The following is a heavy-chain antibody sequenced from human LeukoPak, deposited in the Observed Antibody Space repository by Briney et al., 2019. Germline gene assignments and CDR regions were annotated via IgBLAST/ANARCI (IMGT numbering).Heavy chain of an antibody. CDR3: ASDAPIVVVVAADDFDI. J-gene: IGHJ3*02. CDR1: GFTFISYS. CDR2: ISSSSSYI. Sequence: GGSLRLSCAASGFTFISYSMNWVRQAPGKGLEWVSSISSSSSYIYYADSVNARFTLSRDNAKNSLYLQMNRLSAEDTAVYSCASDAPIVVVVAADDFDIWGQGTMVTVSS. V-gene: IGHV3-21*01. D-gene: IGHD2-15*01.